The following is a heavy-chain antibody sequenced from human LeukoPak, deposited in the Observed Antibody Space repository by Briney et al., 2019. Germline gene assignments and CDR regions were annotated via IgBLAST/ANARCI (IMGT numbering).Heavy chain of an antibody. D-gene: IGHD4-23*01. J-gene: IGHJ4*02. CDR1: GFTVSSNP. V-gene: IGHV3-53*01. CDR2: IYSDNT. CDR3: ARRAGGYSHPYDY. Sequence: GGSLRLPCTVSGFTVSSNPMSWVRQAPGKGLEWVSFIYSDNTHYSDSVKGRFTISRDNSKNTLYLQMNSLSAEDTAVYYCARRAGGYSHPYDYWGQGTLVTVSS.